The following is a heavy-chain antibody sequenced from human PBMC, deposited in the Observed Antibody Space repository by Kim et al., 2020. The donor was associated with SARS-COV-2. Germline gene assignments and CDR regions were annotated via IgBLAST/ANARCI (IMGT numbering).Heavy chain of an antibody. Sequence: NPPLRSRVTLSVDTSKNQFSLTLSSVTAADTAVYYCARVRVAAAGIDYXGQGTLVTVSS. V-gene: IGHV4-59*01. CDR3: ARVRVAAAGIDY. D-gene: IGHD6-13*01. J-gene: IGHJ4*02.